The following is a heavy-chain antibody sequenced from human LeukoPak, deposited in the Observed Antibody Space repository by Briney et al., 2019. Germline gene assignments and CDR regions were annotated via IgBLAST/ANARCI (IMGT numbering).Heavy chain of an antibody. CDR3: AREAYLYDSSGYYLENGAFDI. J-gene: IGHJ3*02. D-gene: IGHD3-22*01. CDR1: GGSISSSSYY. Sequence: PSETLSLTCTVSGGSISSSSYYWSWIRQPPGKGLEWIGYIYYSGSTNYNPSLKSRVTISVDTSKNQFSLKLSSVTAADTAVYYCAREAYLYDSSGYYLENGAFDIWGQGTMVTVSS. CDR2: IYYSGST. V-gene: IGHV4-61*01.